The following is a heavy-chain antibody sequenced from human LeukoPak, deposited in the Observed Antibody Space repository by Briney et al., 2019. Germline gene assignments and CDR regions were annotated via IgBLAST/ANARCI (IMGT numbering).Heavy chain of an antibody. CDR3: ARPHARNAFDI. CDR2: INPNSGGT. J-gene: IGHJ3*02. CDR1: GYTFTGYY. Sequence: ASVKVSRKASGYTFTGYYMHWVRQAPGQGLEWMGRINPNSGGTNYAQIFQGRVTMTRDTSISTAYMELSRLGSDDTAVYYCARPHARNAFDIWGQGTMVTVSS. V-gene: IGHV1-2*06.